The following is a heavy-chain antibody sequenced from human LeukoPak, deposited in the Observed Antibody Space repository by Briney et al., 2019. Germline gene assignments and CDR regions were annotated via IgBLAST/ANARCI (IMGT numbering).Heavy chain of an antibody. V-gene: IGHV1-69*05. J-gene: IGHJ4*02. CDR1: EGTFSSYA. CDR2: IIPIFGTA. Sequence: SVKVSCKASEGTFSSYAISWVRQAPGQGLEWMGGIIPIFGTANYAQKFQGRVTITTDESTSTAYMELSSLRSEDTAVYYCARAKYYGDYGFDYWGQGTLVTVSS. CDR3: ARAKYYGDYGFDY. D-gene: IGHD4-17*01.